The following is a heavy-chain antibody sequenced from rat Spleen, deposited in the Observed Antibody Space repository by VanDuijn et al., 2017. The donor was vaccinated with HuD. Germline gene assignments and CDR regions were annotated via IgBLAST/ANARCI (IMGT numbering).Heavy chain of an antibody. J-gene: IGHJ2*01. CDR3: ARPANYGGGYYFDY. D-gene: IGHD1-11*01. Sequence: QVQLKESGPGLVQPSQTLSLTCTVSGFSLTGNNVHWVRQPPGKGLEWMGVLWTGGNTAYNSFLKSRLSISRDTSKSQVILKMNNLQTEDTATYYCARPANYGGGYYFDYWGQGFMVTVSS. V-gene: IGHV2-30*01. CDR1: GFSLTGNN. CDR2: LWTGGNT.